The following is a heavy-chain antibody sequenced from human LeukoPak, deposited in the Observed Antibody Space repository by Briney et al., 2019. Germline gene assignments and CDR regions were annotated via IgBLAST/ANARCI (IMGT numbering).Heavy chain of an antibody. CDR2: MNPNSGNT. CDR1: GYTFTSYD. J-gene: IGHJ3*02. D-gene: IGHD3-16*02. Sequence: ASVKVSCKASGYTFTSYDINWVRQATGQGLEWMGWMNPNSGNTGYAQKFQGRVTMTRNTSISTAYMELSSLRSEDTAVYYCARVPSVWGSYRYHDAFDIWGQGTMVTVSS. CDR3: ARVPSVWGSYRYHDAFDI. V-gene: IGHV1-8*01.